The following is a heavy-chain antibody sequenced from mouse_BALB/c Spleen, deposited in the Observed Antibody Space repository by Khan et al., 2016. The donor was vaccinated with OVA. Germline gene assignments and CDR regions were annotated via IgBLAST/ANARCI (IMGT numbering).Heavy chain of an antibody. CDR3: ARERCLLLSGFAY. Sequence: EVELVESGGGLVQPGGSLKLSCAASGFTFSSYGMSWVRQTPDKRLELVATINSNGGSTYYPDSVKGRFTISRDNAKNTLYLQMSSLKSEDTAMYYCARERCLLLSGFAYWGQGTLVTVSA. V-gene: IGHV5-6-3*01. CDR1: GFTFSSYG. J-gene: IGHJ3*01. D-gene: IGHD1-1*01. CDR2: INSNGGST.